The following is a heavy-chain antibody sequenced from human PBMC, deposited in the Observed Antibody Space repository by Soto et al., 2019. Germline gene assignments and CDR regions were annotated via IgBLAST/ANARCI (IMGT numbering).Heavy chain of an antibody. V-gene: IGHV4-34*01. Sequence: SETLSLTCAVYGRSFSGYYWSWIRQPPGKGLEWIGEINHSGSTNYNPSLKSRVTISVDTSKNQFSLKLSSVTAADTAVYYCARTDIFTGYSTVNWFDPWGQGTLVTVSS. CDR2: INHSGST. CDR1: GRSFSGYY. J-gene: IGHJ5*02. CDR3: ARTDIFTGYSTVNWFDP. D-gene: IGHD3-9*01.